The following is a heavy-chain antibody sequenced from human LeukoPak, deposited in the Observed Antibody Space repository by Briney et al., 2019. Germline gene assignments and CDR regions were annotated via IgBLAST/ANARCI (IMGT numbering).Heavy chain of an antibody. CDR3: ARSFDNYYYYHMDV. Sequence: GGSLRLSCAASGFTFTSYEFNWVRQAPGRGLDWVSYISRSGTTQYYADSVKGRFTSSRDNAKNSLYLQMNSLRAEDTAVYYCARSFDNYYYYHMDVWGKGTTVTVSS. V-gene: IGHV3-48*03. CDR2: ISRSGTTQ. J-gene: IGHJ6*04. CDR1: GFTFTSYE. D-gene: IGHD3-16*01.